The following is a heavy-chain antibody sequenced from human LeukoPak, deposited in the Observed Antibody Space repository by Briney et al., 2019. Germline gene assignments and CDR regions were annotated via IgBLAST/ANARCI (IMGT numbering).Heavy chain of an antibody. CDR2: INHSGST. V-gene: IGHV4-34*01. Sequence: SETLSLTCAVYGGSFSGYYWSWIRQPPGKGLEWIGEINHSGSTNYNPSLKSRVTISVDTSKNQFSLKLSSVTAADTAVYYCARGFRPYYYDSSGYPWGQGTLATVSS. CDR3: ARGFRPYYYDSSGYP. J-gene: IGHJ5*02. D-gene: IGHD3-22*01. CDR1: GGSFSGYY.